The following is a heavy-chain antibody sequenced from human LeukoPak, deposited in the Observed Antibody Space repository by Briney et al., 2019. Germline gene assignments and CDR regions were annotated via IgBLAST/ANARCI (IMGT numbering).Heavy chain of an antibody. CDR1: GYTFTSYG. D-gene: IGHD2-15*01. CDR2: ISAYNGNT. Sequence: ASVKVSCKASGYTFTSYGISWVRQAPGQGLEWMGWISAYNGNTNYAQKLQGRVTMTTDTSTSTAYMELRSLRSEDTAVYYCARRGCSGGSCYFPTYYHDSSGYIFDYWGQGTLVTVSS. CDR3: ARRGCSGGSCYFPTYYHDSSGYIFDY. V-gene: IGHV1-18*01. J-gene: IGHJ4*02.